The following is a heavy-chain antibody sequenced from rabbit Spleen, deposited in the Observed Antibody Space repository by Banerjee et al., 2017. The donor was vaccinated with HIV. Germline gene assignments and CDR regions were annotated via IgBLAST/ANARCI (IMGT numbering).Heavy chain of an antibody. J-gene: IGHJ3*01. CDR1: GFDFSSGYD. CDR3: ARDITNANSKIRLDL. CDR2: IDVGDSGRT. V-gene: IGHV1S40*01. Sequence: QSLEESGGGLVKPGASLTLTCKASGFDFSSGYDMCWVRQAPGKGLEWIACIDVGDSGRTYASWVNGRFTISKTSSTTVTLQMTSLTAADTATYFCARDITNANSKIRLDLWGPGTLVTVS. D-gene: IGHD4-1*01.